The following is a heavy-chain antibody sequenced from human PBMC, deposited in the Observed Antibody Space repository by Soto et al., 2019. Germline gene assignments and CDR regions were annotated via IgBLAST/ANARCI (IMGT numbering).Heavy chain of an antibody. CDR2: IIPILGIA. Sequence: SVKVSCKASGGTFSSYTSSWVRQAPGQGLEWMGRIIPILGIANYAQKFQGRVTITADKSTSTAYMELSSLRSEDTAVYYCARTDCSGGSCYAGSINYMYVWGKGTTVTVSS. CDR3: ARTDCSGGSCYAGSINYMYV. V-gene: IGHV1-69*02. CDR1: GGTFSSYT. J-gene: IGHJ6*03. D-gene: IGHD2-15*01.